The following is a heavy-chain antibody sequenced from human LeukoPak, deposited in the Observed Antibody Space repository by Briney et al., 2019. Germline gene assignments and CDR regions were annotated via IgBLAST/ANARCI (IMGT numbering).Heavy chain of an antibody. V-gene: IGHV4-39*07. Sequence: SETLSLTCTVSGGSISSSSYYWGWIRQPPGKGLEWIGSIYYSGSTYYNPSLKSRVTISVDTSKSQFSLKLSSVTAADTAVYYCARRVTGGPIWFDPWGQGTLVTVSS. CDR2: IYYSGST. CDR1: GGSISSSSYY. CDR3: ARRVTGGPIWFDP. D-gene: IGHD7-27*01. J-gene: IGHJ5*02.